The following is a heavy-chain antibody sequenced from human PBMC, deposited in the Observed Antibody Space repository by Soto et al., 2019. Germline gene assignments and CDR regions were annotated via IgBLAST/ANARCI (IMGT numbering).Heavy chain of an antibody. V-gene: IGHV3-23*01. Sequence: EVQLLESGGGLVQPGGSLRLSCAASGFTFSSYAMTWVRQAPGKGLEWVSVISGSGGSTYYADSVKGRFTISRDNSKNTLYLQMNSLRAEDTAVYYCAKATYPGTGGSRYYIDYWGQGTLVTVSS. J-gene: IGHJ4*02. D-gene: IGHD2-15*01. CDR3: AKATYPGTGGSRYYIDY. CDR2: ISGSGGST. CDR1: GFTFSSYA.